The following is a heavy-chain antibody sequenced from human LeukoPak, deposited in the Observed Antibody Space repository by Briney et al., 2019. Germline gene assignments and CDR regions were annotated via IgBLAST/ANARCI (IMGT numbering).Heavy chain of an antibody. CDR2: MNPNSGNT. CDR1: GYTFTSYD. J-gene: IGHJ4*02. CDR3: ARARDWDIDY. V-gene: IGHV1-8*01. Sequence: GASVKVSCKASGYTFTSYDINWVRQATGQGLEWMGWMNPNSGNTGSAQKFQGRVTMTRNTSISADYIEVSRLQSEQTAVYYCARARDWDIDYWGQGTLVTVSS. D-gene: IGHD3/OR15-3a*01.